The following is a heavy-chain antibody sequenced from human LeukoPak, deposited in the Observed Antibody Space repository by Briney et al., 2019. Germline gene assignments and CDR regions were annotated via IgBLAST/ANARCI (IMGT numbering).Heavy chain of an antibody. Sequence: GRSLRLSCAASGFTFKNAWMRSVRQDPGKGLEWVGRIKRKSDGGTTDYAAPVKGRFTISRDDSKDTLYLQMESLKSEDTAVYYCTRDDPDGMDVWGQGTTVIVSS. CDR3: TRDDPDGMDV. CDR2: IKRKSDGGTT. J-gene: IGHJ6*02. V-gene: IGHV3-15*01. CDR1: GFTFKNAW.